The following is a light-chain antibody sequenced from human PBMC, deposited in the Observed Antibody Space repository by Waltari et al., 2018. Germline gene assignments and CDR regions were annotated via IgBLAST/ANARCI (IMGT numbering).Light chain of an antibody. Sequence: EILLTQSPGTLSLSPGERATLSCRASQSVSSTYLAWYQQKPGQAPRLRLYGASTRATGIPDRFSGSGSGTDFTLTISRLEPEDFAVYYCQQYATSRTFGQGTKVEIK. CDR1: QSVSSTY. CDR3: QQYATSRT. CDR2: GAS. V-gene: IGKV3-20*01. J-gene: IGKJ1*01.